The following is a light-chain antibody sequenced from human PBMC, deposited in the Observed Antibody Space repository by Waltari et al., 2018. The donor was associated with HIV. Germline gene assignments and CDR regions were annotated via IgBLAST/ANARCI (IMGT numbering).Light chain of an antibody. CDR1: QSISDY. J-gene: IGKJ2*01. CDR2: DAF. V-gene: IGKV3-11*01. CDR3: QHRGT. Sequence: ETLLTQSPATLSLSPGESATLSCRASQSISDYLAWYQQKPGQAPRLLIYDAFKRPTGVPAKISGSGYGTDFTLTITSLEAEDFALYYCQHRGTFGQGTKLEI.